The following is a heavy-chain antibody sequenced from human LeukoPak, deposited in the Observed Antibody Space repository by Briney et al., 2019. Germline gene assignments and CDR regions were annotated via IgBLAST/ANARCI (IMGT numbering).Heavy chain of an antibody. D-gene: IGHD3-10*01. J-gene: IGHJ6*03. Sequence: SETLSLTCTVSGGSISSYYWSWIRQPPGKGLEWIGYIYYSGSTNYNPSLKSRVTISVDTSKNQFSLKLSSVTAADTAVYYCARHRCGSGENYYYMDVWGKGTTVTVSS. CDR3: ARHRCGSGENYYYMDV. CDR1: GGSISSYY. CDR2: IYYSGST. V-gene: IGHV4-59*08.